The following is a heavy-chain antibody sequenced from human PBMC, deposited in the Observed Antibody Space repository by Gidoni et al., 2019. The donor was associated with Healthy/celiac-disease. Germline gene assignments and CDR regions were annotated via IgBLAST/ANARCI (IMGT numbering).Heavy chain of an antibody. CDR1: GLTFSSYA. Sequence: EVQLLESGGGLVQPGGSLRLSCAASGLTFSSYAMRWVRQAPGKGLEWVSAISGSGGSTYYADSVKGRFTISRDNSKNTLYLQMNSLRAEDTAVYYCAKFDIVVVTAINPRSDAFDIWGQGTMVTVSS. CDR3: AKFDIVVVTAINPRSDAFDI. CDR2: ISGSGGST. J-gene: IGHJ3*02. V-gene: IGHV3-23*01. D-gene: IGHD2-21*02.